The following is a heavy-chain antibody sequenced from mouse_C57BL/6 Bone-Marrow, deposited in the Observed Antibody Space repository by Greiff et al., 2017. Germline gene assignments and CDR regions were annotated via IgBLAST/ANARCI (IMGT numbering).Heavy chain of an antibody. V-gene: IGHV5-9-1*02. CDR2: ISSGGDYI. D-gene: IGHD1-1*01. J-gene: IGHJ1*03. Sequence: EVNVVESGEGLVKPGGSLKLSCAASGFTFSSYAMSWVRQTPEKRLEWVAYISSGGDYIYYADTVKGRFTISRDNARNTLYLQMSSLKSEDTAMXYCTRMVWRGSSYYWYFDVWGTGTTVTVSS. CDR3: TRMVWRGSSYYWYFDV. CDR1: GFTFSSYA.